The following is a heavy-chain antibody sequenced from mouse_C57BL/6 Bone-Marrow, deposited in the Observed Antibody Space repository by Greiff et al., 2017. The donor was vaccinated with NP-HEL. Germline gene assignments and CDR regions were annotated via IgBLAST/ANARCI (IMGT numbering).Heavy chain of an antibody. CDR1: GYTFTSYW. Sequence: QVQLQQPGAELVMPGASVKLSCKASGYTFTSYWMHWVKQRPGQGLEWIGEIDPSDSYTNYNQKFKGKSTLTVDKSSSTAYMQLSSLTSEDSAVYYCARGDYGSGFLARDYWGQGTSVTVSS. J-gene: IGHJ4*01. V-gene: IGHV1-69*01. CDR2: IDPSDSYT. CDR3: ARGDYGSGFLARDY. D-gene: IGHD1-1*01.